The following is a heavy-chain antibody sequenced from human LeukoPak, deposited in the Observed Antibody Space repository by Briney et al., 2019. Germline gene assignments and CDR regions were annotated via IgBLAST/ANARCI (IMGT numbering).Heavy chain of an antibody. V-gene: IGHV1-46*01. CDR3: ARGSNYYFDSSADYPRY. CDR2: INPSGGST. D-gene: IGHD3-22*01. CDR1: GYPFTTYF. J-gene: IGHJ4*02. Sequence: ASVKVSFKASGYPFTTYFMHWVRQAPGQGLEWMGIINPSGGSTTYAQKFQGRVTMTRDTSTSTVYMELSSLRSEDTAVYFCARGSNYYFDSSADYPRYWGQGTLVTVSS.